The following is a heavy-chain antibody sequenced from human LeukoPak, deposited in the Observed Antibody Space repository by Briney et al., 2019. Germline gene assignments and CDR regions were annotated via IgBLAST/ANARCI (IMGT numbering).Heavy chain of an antibody. D-gene: IGHD3-10*01. CDR3: ARGFSGSAYYFDY. CDR1: GFTFSSYW. CDR2: IKQDGTEK. J-gene: IGHJ4*02. V-gene: IGHV3-7*01. Sequence: GGSLRLSCAASGFTFSSYWMSWVRQAPGKGLEWVANIKQDGTEKYYVDSVKGRFTISRDNAKNSLYLQMNSVGAEDTAVYYCARGFSGSAYYFDYWGQGTLVTVSS.